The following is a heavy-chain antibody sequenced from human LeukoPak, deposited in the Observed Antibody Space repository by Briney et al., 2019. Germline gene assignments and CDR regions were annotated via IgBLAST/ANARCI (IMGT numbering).Heavy chain of an antibody. Sequence: SVKVSCKASGGTFSSYAIGWVRQAPGQGLEWMGGIIPIFGTANYAQKFQGRVTITADESTSTAYMELSSLRSEDTAVYYCARSPIVVVPAAMGVGRCGGDCYYDYWGQGTLVTVSS. D-gene: IGHD2-2*01. V-gene: IGHV1-69*13. CDR2: IIPIFGTA. CDR1: GGTFSSYA. CDR3: ARSPIVVVPAAMGVGRCGGDCYYDY. J-gene: IGHJ4*02.